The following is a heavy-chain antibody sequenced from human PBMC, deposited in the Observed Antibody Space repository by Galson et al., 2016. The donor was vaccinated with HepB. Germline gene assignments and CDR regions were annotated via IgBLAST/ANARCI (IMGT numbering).Heavy chain of an antibody. CDR2: IYKTGST. J-gene: IGHJ4*02. V-gene: IGHV4-59*01. CDR1: GGSISSYF. CDR3: ARGVTGTPYFDF. D-gene: IGHD1-14*01. Sequence: SETLSLTCNVSGGSISSYFWSWIRQTPGKELEWIGYIYKTGSTNYSPSLKSRVTTSVDTSRNQFSLKVHSVTAADTAVYYCARGVTGTPYFDFWGQGALVTVSS.